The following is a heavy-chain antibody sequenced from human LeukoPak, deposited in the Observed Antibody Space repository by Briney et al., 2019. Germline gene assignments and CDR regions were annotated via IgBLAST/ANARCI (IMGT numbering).Heavy chain of an antibody. CDR2: INPNSGGT. CDR1: GYTFTGYY. J-gene: IGHJ4*02. Sequence: GASVNVSCTSSGYTFTGYYMHWVRPAPGQGLAWMGWINPNSGGTHNAHKFQGRATMTRDTSISKAYVGLSRLRSDDTAVYYGVADYYSSGSLDYWGQGTLVTVSS. D-gene: IGHD3-10*01. CDR3: VADYYSSGSLDY. V-gene: IGHV1-2*02.